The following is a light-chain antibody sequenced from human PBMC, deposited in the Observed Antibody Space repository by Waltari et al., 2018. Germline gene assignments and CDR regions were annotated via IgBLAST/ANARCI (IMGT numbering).Light chain of an antibody. CDR2: EAS. Sequence: DIRMTQSPSTLSASAGDRVIISCRASQSISKWLAWYQQKPGKATKLLIHEASTLQGGVPSRFSGTGAGTDFTLTISSLQPDDFATYYCQQYNSYSLLTFGGGTKVEIK. CDR1: QSISKW. CDR3: QQYNSYSLLT. J-gene: IGKJ4*01. V-gene: IGKV1-5*03.